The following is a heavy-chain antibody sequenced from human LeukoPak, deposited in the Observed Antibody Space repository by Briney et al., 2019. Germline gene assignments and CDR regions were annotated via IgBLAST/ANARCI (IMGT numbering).Heavy chain of an antibody. CDR1: GGSISSYY. Sequence: EPSETLSLTCTVSGGSISSYYWSWIRQPPGKGLEWIGYIYYSGSTNYNPSLKSRVTISVDTSKNQFSLKLSSVTAADTAVYYCARSTGLYYYYYMDVWGKGTTVTVSS. D-gene: IGHD1-14*01. CDR2: IYYSGST. CDR3: ARSTGLYYYYYMDV. J-gene: IGHJ6*03. V-gene: IGHV4-59*01.